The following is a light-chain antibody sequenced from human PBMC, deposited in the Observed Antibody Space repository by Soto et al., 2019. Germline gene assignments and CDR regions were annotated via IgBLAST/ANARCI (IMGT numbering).Light chain of an antibody. V-gene: IGKV3D-20*02. CDR1: HSVSSSY. J-gene: IGKJ5*01. CDR2: DAS. CDR3: QQRGEWPPGAT. Sequence: EIVLTQSPVTLSLSPGERATLSCRASHSVSSSYLAWYQQKPGQAPRLLIYDASTRATGIPARFSGSGSGTDFTLTISSLEPEDFAVYYCQQRGEWPPGATFGQGTRLEIK.